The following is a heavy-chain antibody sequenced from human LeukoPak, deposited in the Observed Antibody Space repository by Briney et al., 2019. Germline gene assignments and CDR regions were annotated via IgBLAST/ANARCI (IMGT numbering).Heavy chain of an antibody. D-gene: IGHD3-22*01. Sequence: ASVKVSCKASGYTFTSHGISWVRQAPGQGLEWMGWISAYNGNTNYAQKLQGRVTMTTDTSTSTAYMELRSLRSDDTAVYYCATREYYYDSSGFLRQWGQGTLVTVSS. CDR2: ISAYNGNT. CDR3: ATREYYYDSSGFLRQ. J-gene: IGHJ4*02. CDR1: GYTFTSHG. V-gene: IGHV1-18*01.